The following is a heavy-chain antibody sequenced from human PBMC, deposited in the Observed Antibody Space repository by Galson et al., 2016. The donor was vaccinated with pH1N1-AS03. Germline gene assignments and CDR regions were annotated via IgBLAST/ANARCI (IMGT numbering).Heavy chain of an antibody. J-gene: IGHJ4*02. V-gene: IGHV5-51*01. CDR3: AKSLYSSSPSSGLDY. CDR2: IYPDGSDT. CDR1: GYSFSTYW. Sequence: QSGAEVKKPGESLKISCKGSGYSFSTYWIGWVRQMPGKGLEWMGIIYPDGSDTRYSPSFHGQVTISADMSISTAYLQWSSLTASDTAMYYCAKSLYSSSPSSGLDYWGQGTLVTVSS. D-gene: IGHD6-6*01.